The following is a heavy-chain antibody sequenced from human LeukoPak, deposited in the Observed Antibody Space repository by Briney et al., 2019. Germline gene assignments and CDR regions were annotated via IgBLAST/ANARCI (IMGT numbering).Heavy chain of an antibody. CDR2: IYHSGST. J-gene: IGHJ5*02. V-gene: IGHV4-38-2*01. CDR1: GYSISSGYY. D-gene: IGHD2-2*02. Sequence: PETLSLTCAVSGYSISSGYYWGWIRQPPGKGLEWIGSIYHSGSTYYNPSLKSRVTISVDTSRNQFSLKLSSVTAADTAVYYCARLNVVVVPAAIPIPFDPWGQGTLVTVSS. CDR3: ARLNVVVVPAAIPIPFDP.